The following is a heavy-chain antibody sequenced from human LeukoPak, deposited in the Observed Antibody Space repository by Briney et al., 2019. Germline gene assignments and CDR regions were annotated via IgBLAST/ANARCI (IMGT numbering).Heavy chain of an antibody. Sequence: GGSLRLSCAASGFTFSSYAMSWVRQAPGKGLEWVSAISGSGGSTYYADSVKGRFTISRDNPKNTLYLQMNSLRAEDTAVYYCAKATGRGYSSGWYYFDYWGQGTLVTVSS. D-gene: IGHD6-19*01. J-gene: IGHJ4*02. CDR2: ISGSGGST. CDR3: AKATGRGYSSGWYYFDY. CDR1: GFTFSSYA. V-gene: IGHV3-23*01.